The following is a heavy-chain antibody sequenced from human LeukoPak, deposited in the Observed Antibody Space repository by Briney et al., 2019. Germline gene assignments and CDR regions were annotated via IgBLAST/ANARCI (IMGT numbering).Heavy chain of an antibody. CDR3: ERKKRGANGVMRFDP. CDR1: GFTFSSYW. V-gene: IGHV3-74*01. D-gene: IGHD2-8*01. J-gene: IGHJ5*02. Sequence: GGSLRLSCAASGFTFSSYWMHWVRQAPGKGLVWVSRINTDGSSTSYADSVKGRFTISRDNAKNTLYLQMNSLRAEDTAVYYCERKKRGANGVMRFDPWGQGTLVTVSS. CDR2: INTDGSST.